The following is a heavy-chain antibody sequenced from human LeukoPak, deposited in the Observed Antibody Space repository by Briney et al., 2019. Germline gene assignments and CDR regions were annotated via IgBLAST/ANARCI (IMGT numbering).Heavy chain of an antibody. D-gene: IGHD5-12*01. CDR1: GGSISSGGYY. CDR2: IYYSGST. V-gene: IGHV4-31*03. Sequence: SQTLSLTCTVSGGSISSGGYYWSWIRQHPGTGLEWIGYIYYSGSTYYNPSLKSRVTISVDTSKNQFSLKLSSVTAADTAVYYCARGTSGYDYFDYWGQGTPVTVSS. CDR3: ARGTSGYDYFDY. J-gene: IGHJ4*02.